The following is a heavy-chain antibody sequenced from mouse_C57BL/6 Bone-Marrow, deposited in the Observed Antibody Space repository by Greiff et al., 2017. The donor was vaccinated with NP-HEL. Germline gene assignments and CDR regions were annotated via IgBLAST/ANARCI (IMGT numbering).Heavy chain of an antibody. CDR2: ISSGGSYT. CDR3: ARALRDVDDY. V-gene: IGHV5-6*01. J-gene: IGHJ2*01. CDR1: GFTFSSYG. Sequence: EVQVVESGGDLVKPGGSLKLSCAASGFTFSSYGMSWVRQTPDKRLEWVATISSGGSYTYYPDSVKGRFTISRDNAKNTLYLQMSSLKSEDTAMYYCARALRDVDDYWGQGTTLTVSS. D-gene: IGHD3-3*01.